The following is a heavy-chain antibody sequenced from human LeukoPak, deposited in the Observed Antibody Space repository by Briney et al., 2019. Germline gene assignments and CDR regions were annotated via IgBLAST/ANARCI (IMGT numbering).Heavy chain of an antibody. V-gene: IGHV3-30-3*01. Sequence: PGGSLRLSCAASGFTFSSYAMHWVRQAPGKGLEWVAVISYDGSNKYYADSVKGRFTISRDNSKNTLYLQMNSLRAEDTAVYYCARVEGAYCSGGSCYPDYWGQGTLVTVSS. CDR1: GFTFSSYA. D-gene: IGHD2-15*01. CDR3: ARVEGAYCSGGSCYPDY. J-gene: IGHJ4*02. CDR2: ISYDGSNK.